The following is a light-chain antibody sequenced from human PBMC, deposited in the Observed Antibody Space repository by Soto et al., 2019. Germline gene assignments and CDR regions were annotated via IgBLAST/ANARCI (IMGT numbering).Light chain of an antibody. CDR2: DAS. J-gene: IGKJ1*01. CDR1: QSVLNC. Sequence: DIPMAQFPSPLTASVGDRVTITCRASQSVLNCLAWYQQKPGKAPKFLIYDASTMKSGVPARFSGSGSGTEFTLTISSLQTDDFAIYYCQQYNNYSGRFGQGTKVDIK. V-gene: IGKV1-5*01. CDR3: QQYNNYSGR.